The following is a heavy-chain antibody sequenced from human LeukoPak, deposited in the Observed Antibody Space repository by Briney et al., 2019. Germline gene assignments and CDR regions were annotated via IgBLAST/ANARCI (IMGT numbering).Heavy chain of an antibody. CDR3: ARWVAARLGVWAFDI. V-gene: IGHV4-30-2*01. CDR2: IYHSGST. D-gene: IGHD6-6*01. Sequence: SETLSLTCTVSGGSISSGGYYWSWIRQPPGKGLEWIGYIYHSGSTYYNPSLKSRVTISVDRSKNQFSLKLSSVTAADTAVYYCARWVAARLGVWAFDIWGQGTMVTVSS. CDR1: GGSISSGGYY. J-gene: IGHJ3*02.